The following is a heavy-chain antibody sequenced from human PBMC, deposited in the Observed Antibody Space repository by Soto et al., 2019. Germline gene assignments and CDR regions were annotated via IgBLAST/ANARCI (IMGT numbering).Heavy chain of an antibody. Sequence: PGGSLRLSCAAGGFTFSNYAMHWVRQAPGKGLEWVAVISYDGSNKYHADSVKGRLTISRDSSKNTLYLQVNSLRAEDTAVYYCARGLSGNSGWYDAFAIWGQGTMVTVSS. D-gene: IGHD6-19*01. CDR2: ISYDGSNK. J-gene: IGHJ3*02. CDR3: ARGLSGNSGWYDAFAI. CDR1: GFTFSNYA. V-gene: IGHV3-30-3*01.